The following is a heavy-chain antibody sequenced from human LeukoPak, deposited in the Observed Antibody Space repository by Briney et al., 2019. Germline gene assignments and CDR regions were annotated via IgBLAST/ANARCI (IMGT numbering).Heavy chain of an antibody. Sequence: SQTLSLTCTVSGGSISSGGYYWSWIRQHPGKGLEWIGYIYYSGSTYYNPSLKSRVTISVDTSKNQFSLKLSSVTAADTAVYYCARAPTAPLAQSVDAFDIWGQGTMVTVSS. J-gene: IGHJ3*02. D-gene: IGHD1-1*01. CDR3: ARAPTAPLAQSVDAFDI. CDR2: IYYSGST. CDR1: GGSISSGGYY. V-gene: IGHV4-31*03.